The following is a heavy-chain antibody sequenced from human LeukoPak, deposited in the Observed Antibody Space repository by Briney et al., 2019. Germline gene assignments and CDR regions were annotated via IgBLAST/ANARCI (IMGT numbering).Heavy chain of an antibody. CDR2: ISGSGGST. CDR1: GFTFSSYA. CDR3: ARDVLGEPTYYFDY. Sequence: GGSLRLSCAASGFTFSSYAMSWVRQAPGKGLEWVSAISGSGGSTYYADSVKGRFTISRDNSKNTLYLQMNSLRAEDTAVYYCARDVLGEPTYYFDYWGQGTLVTVSS. J-gene: IGHJ4*02. V-gene: IGHV3-23*01. D-gene: IGHD3-16*01.